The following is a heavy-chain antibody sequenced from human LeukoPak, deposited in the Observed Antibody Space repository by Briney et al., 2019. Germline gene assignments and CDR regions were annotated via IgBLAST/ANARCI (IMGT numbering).Heavy chain of an antibody. D-gene: IGHD3-9*01. CDR1: GFTFSSYA. CDR3: AKVLGPYDILTGYSYDAFDI. V-gene: IGHV3-30-3*01. J-gene: IGHJ3*02. CDR2: ISYDGSNK. Sequence: PGRSLRLSCAASGFTFSSYAMHWVRQAPGKGLEWVAVISYDGSNKYYADSVKGRFTISRDNSKNTLYLQMNSLRAEDTAVYYCAKVLGPYDILTGYSYDAFDIWGQGTMVTVSS.